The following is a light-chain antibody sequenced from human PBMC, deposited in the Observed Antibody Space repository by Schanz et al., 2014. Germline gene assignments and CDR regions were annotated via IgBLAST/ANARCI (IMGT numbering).Light chain of an antibody. J-gene: IGKJ2*01. CDR3: QQSSSIPYT. CDR2: AAS. Sequence: DIQVTQSPSSLSASVGDRVTITCRASQSITTYLNWYQHKPGTAPKLLIYAASNLQNGAPSRFLGSGSGTEFTLTISSLQPEDSASYYCQQSSSIPYTFGQGTKVEIK. V-gene: IGKV1-39*01. CDR1: QSITTY.